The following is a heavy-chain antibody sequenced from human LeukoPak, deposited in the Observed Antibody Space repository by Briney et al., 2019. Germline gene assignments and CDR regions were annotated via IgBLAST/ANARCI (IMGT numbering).Heavy chain of an antibody. CDR2: IYSGGST. V-gene: IGHV3-53*01. CDR1: GFTVSSNF. D-gene: IGHD3-22*01. J-gene: IGHJ4*02. CDR3: ARDQRYYDSSGYGY. Sequence: GGSLRLSCAASGFTVSSNFMSWVRQAPEKGLEWVSVIYSGGSTYYADSVKGRFTISTDNSKNTLYLQMNSLRDEDTAVYYCARDQRYYDSSGYGYWGQGTLVTVSS.